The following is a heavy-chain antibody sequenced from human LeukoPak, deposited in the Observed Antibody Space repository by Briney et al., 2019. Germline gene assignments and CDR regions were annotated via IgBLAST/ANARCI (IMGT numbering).Heavy chain of an antibody. V-gene: IGHV3-66*01. CDR2: IYSGGST. CDR1: GFTVSSNY. CDR3: ARDPLGYFDL. Sequence: GGSLRLSCAASGFTVSSNYMSWVRQAPGKGLEWVSVIYSGGSTYYADSVKGRFTISRDNSKNTLYPQMNSLRAEDTAVYYCARDPLGYFDLWGRGTLVTVSS. J-gene: IGHJ2*01.